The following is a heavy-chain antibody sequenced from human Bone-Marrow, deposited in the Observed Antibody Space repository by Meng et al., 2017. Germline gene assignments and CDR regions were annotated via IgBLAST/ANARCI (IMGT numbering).Heavy chain of an antibody. Sequence: VQQRQLGTGVKVPGASVKVSCKASEYVFAAYIIHWVRQAPGQGPEWMGWINPNGGGPNYALKFQGRVTMTSDTSIDTAYMELTSLTSDDTAVYYCARAMGILGRFDFWGQGTLVTVSS. D-gene: IGHD3-10*01. J-gene: IGHJ4*02. CDR2: INPNGGGP. CDR1: EYVFAAYI. V-gene: IGHV1-2*02. CDR3: ARAMGILGRFDF.